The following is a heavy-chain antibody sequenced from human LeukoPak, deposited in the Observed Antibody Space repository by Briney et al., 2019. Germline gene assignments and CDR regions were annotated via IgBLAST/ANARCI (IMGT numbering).Heavy chain of an antibody. Sequence: PGGSLRLSCAASGFTFSSYGMHWVRQAPGKGLEWVAVISYDGSNKYYADSVKGRFTISRDNSKNTLYLQMNSLRAEDTAVYYCAKGPGGRLRYFDWYLPDYGMDVWGQGTTVTVSS. CDR2: ISYDGSNK. D-gene: IGHD3-9*01. CDR1: GFTFSSYG. CDR3: AKGPGGRLRYFDWYLPDYGMDV. V-gene: IGHV3-30*18. J-gene: IGHJ6*02.